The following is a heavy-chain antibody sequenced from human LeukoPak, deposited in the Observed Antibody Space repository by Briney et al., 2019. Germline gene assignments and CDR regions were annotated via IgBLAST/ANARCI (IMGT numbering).Heavy chain of an antibody. Sequence: GGSLRLSCAASGFTFSSYGMHWVRQAPGKGLEWVAVISYDGSNKYYADSVKGRFTISRDNSKNTLYLQMNSLRAEDTAVYYCAKDRMRYCSSTSCYEFDYWGQGTLVTVSS. D-gene: IGHD2-2*01. CDR3: AKDRMRYCSSTSCYEFDY. CDR1: GFTFSSYG. J-gene: IGHJ4*02. CDR2: ISYDGSNK. V-gene: IGHV3-30*18.